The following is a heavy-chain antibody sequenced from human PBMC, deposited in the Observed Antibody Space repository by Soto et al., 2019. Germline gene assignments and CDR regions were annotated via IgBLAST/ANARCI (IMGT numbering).Heavy chain of an antibody. D-gene: IGHD2-2*02. V-gene: IGHV3-33*01. CDR2: VWNDGSSK. CDR3: ARGSSCPTTRCYNTAFFGP. J-gene: IGHJ5*02. CDR1: DFTFNVFG. Sequence: LSFVARDFTFNVFGKPWVRQAPGKGLEWGAVVWNDGSSKNYADSVKGRFTISRDNSKNRVYLQRNSLRAEDTAVYYCARGSSCPTTRCYNTAFFGPWGQGTLVTVPS.